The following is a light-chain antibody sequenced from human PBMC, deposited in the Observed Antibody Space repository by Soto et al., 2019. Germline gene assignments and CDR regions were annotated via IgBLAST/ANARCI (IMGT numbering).Light chain of an antibody. J-gene: IGLJ2*01. CDR1: ISDVGGYNY. CDR2: DVS. CDR3: SSYTSSSHVV. Sequence: QSVLTQPASVSGSPGQSITISCTGTISDVGGYNYVSWYQQHPGKAPKLMIYDVSNRPSGVSNRFSGSKSGNMASLTISGLQAEDEADYYCSSYTSSSHVVFGGGTKLTVL. V-gene: IGLV2-14*01.